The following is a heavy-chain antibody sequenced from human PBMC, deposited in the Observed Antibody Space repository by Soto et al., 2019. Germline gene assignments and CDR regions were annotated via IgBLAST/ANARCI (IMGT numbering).Heavy chain of an antibody. CDR2: IRSKAYGGTT. CDR3: TRVLSVVVPAAIPHYGMDV. CDR1: GFTLGDYA. Sequence: GGSLRLSCTASGFTLGDYAMSWVRQAPGKGLEWVGFIRSKAYGGTTEYAASVKGRFTISRDDSKSIAYLQMNSLKTEDTAVYYCTRVLSVVVPAAIPHYGMDVWGQGTTVTVSS. D-gene: IGHD2-2*02. J-gene: IGHJ6*02. V-gene: IGHV3-49*04.